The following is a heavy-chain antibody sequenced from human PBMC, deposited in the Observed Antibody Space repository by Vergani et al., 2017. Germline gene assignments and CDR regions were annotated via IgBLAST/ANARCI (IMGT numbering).Heavy chain of an antibody. D-gene: IGHD2-2*02. CDR1: GFALNRHA. J-gene: IGHJ4*02. V-gene: IGHV3-30-3*01. Sequence: QVPLVESGGGVVQPGTSLRLSCVVSGFALNRHAMYWVRQAPGKGLEWVVGISFDGTNEYYPDLVKGRFTISRDIAKNTLYLQVRSLRLEDTGVYHCVRDRGLXAGGRCYTEAWDYWGQGTPVTVSS. CDR2: ISFDGTNE. CDR3: VRDRGLXAGGRCYTEAWDY.